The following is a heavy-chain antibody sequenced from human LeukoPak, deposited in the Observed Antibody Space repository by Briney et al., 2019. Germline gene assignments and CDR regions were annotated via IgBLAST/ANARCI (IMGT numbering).Heavy chain of an antibody. J-gene: IGHJ4*02. CDR3: ARSLWPEDY. V-gene: IGHV3-7*01. CDR1: GFTFSSYW. D-gene: IGHD5-18*01. Sequence: GGSLRLSCAASGFTFSSYWMSWVRQAPGKGLEWVANIKKDGSEKNYVDSVKGRFTISGDNAKTSLYLQMNSLRAEDTAVYYCARSLWPEDYWGQGTLVTVSS. CDR2: IKKDGSEK.